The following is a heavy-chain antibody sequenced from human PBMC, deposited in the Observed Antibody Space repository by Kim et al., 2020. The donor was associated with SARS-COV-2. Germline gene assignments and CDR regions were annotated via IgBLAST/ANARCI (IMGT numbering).Heavy chain of an antibody. V-gene: IGHV3-11*06. D-gene: IGHD3-22*01. CDR3: VRAGHYDSSGYLRDFDY. Sequence: VKGRFTISRDNAKNSLFLQRNSLRADDTAVYYCVRAGHYDSSGYLRDFDYWGQGTMVTVSS. J-gene: IGHJ4*02.